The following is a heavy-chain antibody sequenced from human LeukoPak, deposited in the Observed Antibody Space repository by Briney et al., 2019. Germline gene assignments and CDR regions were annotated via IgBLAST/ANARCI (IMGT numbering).Heavy chain of an antibody. CDR3: AREGGFYRPLDY. Sequence: PSETLSLSCGVSGGSVINTNWWTWVRQPPGKGLEWIGEVHLDGRTNYNPSLESRLTMSVDVSENQVSLKLTSVTAADTAVYYCAREGGFYRPLDYSGQGTPVSVSS. J-gene: IGHJ4*02. D-gene: IGHD3-3*01. V-gene: IGHV4-4*02. CDR1: GGSVINTNW. CDR2: VHLDGRT.